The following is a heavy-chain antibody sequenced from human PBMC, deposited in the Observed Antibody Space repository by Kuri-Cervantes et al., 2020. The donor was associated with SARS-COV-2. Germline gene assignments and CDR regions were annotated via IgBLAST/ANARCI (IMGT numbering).Heavy chain of an antibody. Sequence: ETLSPTFAASGFTFSSYSMNWVRQAPGKGLEWVSSISSSSSYIYYADSVKGRFTISRDNAKNSLYLQMNSLRAEDTAVYYCARDYGSYRTVAFDYWGQGTLVTVSS. D-gene: IGHD1-26*01. CDR3: ARDYGSYRTVAFDY. V-gene: IGHV3-21*01. CDR1: GFTFSSYS. CDR2: ISSSSSYI. J-gene: IGHJ4*02.